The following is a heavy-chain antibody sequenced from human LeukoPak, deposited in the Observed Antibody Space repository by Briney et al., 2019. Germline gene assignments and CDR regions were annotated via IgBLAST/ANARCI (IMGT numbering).Heavy chain of an antibody. CDR2: IANDGTNE. V-gene: IGHV3-30*18. Sequence: PGGSLLLSCAASGFTFYTYGMHWVRQAPGKGLEWVSVIANDGTNEYYADSVKGRFTISRDNSKNTLYLEVISLTAEDTAVYYCAKDDAWLRFGEWSQGTLVTVSS. CDR3: AKDDAWLRFGE. J-gene: IGHJ4*02. CDR1: GFTFYTYG. D-gene: IGHD3-10*01.